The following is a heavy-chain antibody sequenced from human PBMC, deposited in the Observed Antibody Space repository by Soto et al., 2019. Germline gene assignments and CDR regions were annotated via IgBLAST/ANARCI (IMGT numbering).Heavy chain of an antibody. V-gene: IGHV4-34*01. D-gene: IGHD6-13*01. CDR1: GGSFSGYY. CDR2: INHSGST. Sequence: PSEPLSLTWAVYGGSFSGYYWSWIRQPPGKGLEWIGEINHSGSTNYNPSLKSRVTISVDTSKNQFSLKLSSVTAADTAVYYCARASPLSRFDYSSSWYYHYYYMDVWGKGTTVTAP. J-gene: IGHJ6*03. CDR3: ARASPLSRFDYSSSWYYHYYYMDV.